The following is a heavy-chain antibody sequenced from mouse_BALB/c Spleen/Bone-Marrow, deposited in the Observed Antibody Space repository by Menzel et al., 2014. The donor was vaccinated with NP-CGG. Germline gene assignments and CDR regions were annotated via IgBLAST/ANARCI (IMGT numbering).Heavy chain of an antibody. CDR3: ARYNYGSSQFAY. CDR2: IDPANGNT. J-gene: IGHJ3*01. Sequence: VQLQQPGAELVKPGASVKLSCTASGFNIKDTYMHWVEQRPEQGLEWIGRIDPANGNTKYDPKFQGKATITADTSSNTAYLQLSSLTSEDTAVYYCARYNYGSSQFAYWGQGTLVTVSA. D-gene: IGHD1-1*01. V-gene: IGHV14-3*02. CDR1: GFNIKDTY.